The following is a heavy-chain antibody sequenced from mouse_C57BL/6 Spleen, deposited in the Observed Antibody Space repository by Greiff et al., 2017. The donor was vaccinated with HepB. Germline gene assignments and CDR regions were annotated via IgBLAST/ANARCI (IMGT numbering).Heavy chain of an antibody. J-gene: IGHJ1*03. CDR1: GFSLTSYA. V-gene: IGHV2-9-1*01. D-gene: IGHD1-1*01. CDR2: IWTGGGT. CDR3: ARIYYGSILYVDV. Sequence: VKVVESGPGLVAPSQSLSITCTVSGFSLTSYAISWVRQPPGKGLEWLGVIWTGGGTNYNSALKSRLSISKDNSKSQVVLKMNSLQTDDTARYYCARIYYGSILYVDVWGTGTTVTVAS.